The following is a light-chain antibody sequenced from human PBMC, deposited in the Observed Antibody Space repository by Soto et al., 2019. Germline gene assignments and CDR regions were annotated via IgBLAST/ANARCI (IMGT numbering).Light chain of an antibody. CDR3: QQYNSWHPIT. Sequence: EIVLTQSPGTLSLSPGERATLSCRASQSVSSRYLAWYQQKPGQAPRLLIYGASSRASGIPDRFSGSGSATDFTLTISRLEPEDFAVYYCQQYNSWHPITFGQGTRLEIK. CDR1: QSVSSRY. CDR2: GAS. J-gene: IGKJ5*01. V-gene: IGKV3-20*01.